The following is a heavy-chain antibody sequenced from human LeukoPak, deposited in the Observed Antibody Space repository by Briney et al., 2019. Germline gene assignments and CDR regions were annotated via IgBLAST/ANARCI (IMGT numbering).Heavy chain of an antibody. V-gene: IGHV4-30-4*08. CDR3: ARRGFWSPPGY. CDR1: GGSISSGGYY. CDR2: IYYSGST. Sequence: SQTLSLTCTVSGGSISSGGYYWSWIRQPPGKGLEWIGYIYYSGSTYYNPSLKSRVTISVDTSKNQFSLKLSSVTVADTAVYYCARRGFWSPPGYWGQGTLVTVSS. D-gene: IGHD3-3*01. J-gene: IGHJ4*02.